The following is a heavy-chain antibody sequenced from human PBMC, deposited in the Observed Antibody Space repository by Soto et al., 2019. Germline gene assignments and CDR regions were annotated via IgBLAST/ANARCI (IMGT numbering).Heavy chain of an antibody. CDR3: ARFYYGSGNYYYYGMDV. J-gene: IGHJ6*02. CDR1: GGSFSGYY. V-gene: IGHV4-34*01. Sequence: QVQLQQWGAGLLKPSETLSLTCAVYGGSFSGYYWSWIRQPPGKGLEWIGEINHSGSTNYSPSLKSRVTISVDTSKNQFSLKLSSVTAADTAVYYCARFYYGSGNYYYYGMDVWGQGTTVTVSS. CDR2: INHSGST. D-gene: IGHD3-10*01.